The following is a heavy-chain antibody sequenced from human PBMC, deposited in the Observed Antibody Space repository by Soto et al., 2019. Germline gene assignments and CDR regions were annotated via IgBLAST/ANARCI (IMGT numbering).Heavy chain of an antibody. V-gene: IGHV3-49*03. CDR1: GFTFGDYA. CDR3: VGLRYFDWLPD. J-gene: IGHJ4*02. Sequence: GVLRLSCTASGFTFGDYAMSWFRQAPGKGLEWVGFIRSKAYGGTTEYAASVKGRFTISRDDSKSIAYLQMNSLKTEDTAVYYCVGLRYFDWLPDWGQGTLVTVSS. D-gene: IGHD3-9*01. CDR2: IRSKAYGGTT.